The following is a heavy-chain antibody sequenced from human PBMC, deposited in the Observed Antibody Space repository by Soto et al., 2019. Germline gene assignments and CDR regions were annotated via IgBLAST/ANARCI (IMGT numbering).Heavy chain of an antibody. D-gene: IGHD4-17*01. Sequence: QLQLQESGPGLVKPSETLSLTCTVSGGSISSSSYYWGWIRQPPGKGLEWIGSIYYSGSTYYNPSLKRRVTISVDTSKHQFSLKLSSVTAADTAVYYCAITVTTLARDYWYFDLWGRGTLVTVSS. V-gene: IGHV4-39*01. CDR3: AITVTTLARDYWYFDL. J-gene: IGHJ2*01. CDR2: IYYSGST. CDR1: GGSISSSSYY.